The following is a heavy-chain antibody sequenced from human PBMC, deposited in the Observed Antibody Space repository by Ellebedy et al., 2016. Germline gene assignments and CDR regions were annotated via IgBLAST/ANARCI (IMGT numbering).Heavy chain of an antibody. D-gene: IGHD3-10*01. CDR3: ARNTMVRGVPVDY. CDR1: GYTFTSYY. V-gene: IGHV1-46*01. J-gene: IGHJ4*02. Sequence: ASVKVSCKASGYTFTSYYMHWVRQAPGQGLEWMGIINPSGGSTSNAQKFQGRVTITADKSTSTAYMELSSLTSEDTATYYCARNTMVRGVPVDYWGQGTLVTVSS. CDR2: INPSGGST.